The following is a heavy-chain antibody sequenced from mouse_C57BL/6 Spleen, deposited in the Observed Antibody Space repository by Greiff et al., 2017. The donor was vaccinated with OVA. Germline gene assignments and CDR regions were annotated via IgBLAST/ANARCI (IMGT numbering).Heavy chain of an antibody. CDR1: GFTFSSYG. V-gene: IGHV5-6*02. Sequence: EVKLVESGGDLVKPGGSLKLSCAASGFTFSSYGMSWVRQAPDKRLEWVATISSGGSYTYYPDSGKGRFTISRDNAKNTLYLQISLIKSDDTAKYYSTRRDGAKGNAIDYWGQGTSVTVSS. D-gene: IGHD1-3*01. J-gene: IGHJ4*01. CDR3: TRRDGAKGNAIDY. CDR2: ISSGGSYT.